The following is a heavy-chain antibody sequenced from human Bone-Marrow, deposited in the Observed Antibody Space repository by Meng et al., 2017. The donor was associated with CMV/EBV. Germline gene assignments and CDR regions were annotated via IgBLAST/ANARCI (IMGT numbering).Heavy chain of an antibody. CDR3: AKVSYYYDSSGYSFDY. D-gene: IGHD3-22*01. CDR2: IYSGGSST. Sequence: FTFSSYAMSWVRQAPGKWLEWVSVIYSGGSSTYYADSLKGRFTISRDNSKNTLYLQMNSLRAEDTAVYYCAKVSYYYDSSGYSFDYWGQGTLVTVSS. J-gene: IGHJ4*02. V-gene: IGHV3-23*03. CDR1: FTFSSYA.